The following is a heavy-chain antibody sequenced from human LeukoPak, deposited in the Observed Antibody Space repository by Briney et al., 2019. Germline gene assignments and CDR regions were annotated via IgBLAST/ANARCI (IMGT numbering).Heavy chain of an antibody. CDR3: ARTGVLTADY. V-gene: IGHV4-39*01. D-gene: IGHD1-14*01. Sequence: PSETLSLTXTVSGGSISSSSYYWGWIRQPPGKGLEWIGSIYYSGSTYYNPSLKSRVTISVDTSKNQFSLKLSSVTAADTAVYYCARTGVLTADYWGQGTLVTVSS. CDR1: GGSISSSSYY. CDR2: IYYSGST. J-gene: IGHJ4*02.